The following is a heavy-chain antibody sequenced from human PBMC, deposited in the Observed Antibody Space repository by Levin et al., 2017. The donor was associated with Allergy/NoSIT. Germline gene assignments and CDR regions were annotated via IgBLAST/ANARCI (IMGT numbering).Heavy chain of an antibody. D-gene: IGHD1-1*01. Sequence: GASVKVSCKASGGTFSSYTISWVRQAPGQGLEWMGRIIPILGIANYAQKFQGRVTITADKSTSTAYMELSSLRSEDTAVYYCARAVEGGWFDPWGQGTLVTVSS. CDR1: GGTFSSYT. CDR2: IIPILGIA. V-gene: IGHV1-69*02. J-gene: IGHJ5*02. CDR3: ARAVEGGWFDP.